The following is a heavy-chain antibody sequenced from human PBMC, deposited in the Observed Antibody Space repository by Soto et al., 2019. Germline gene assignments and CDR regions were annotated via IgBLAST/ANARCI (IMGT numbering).Heavy chain of an antibody. CDR2: TYYNGNA. V-gene: IGHV4-39*01. D-gene: IGHD3-22*01. J-gene: IGHJ4*02. CDR3: ARHFVAVVIKGWGY. CDR1: GGSIDRSNYY. Sequence: SETLSLTCTVSGGSIDRSNYYWDWLRQPPGKGLEWIGTTYYNGNAYYNPSLKSRVTMSVDTSKNQFSLKLISVTAADTAVYYCARHFVAVVIKGWGYWGQGTLVSLSS.